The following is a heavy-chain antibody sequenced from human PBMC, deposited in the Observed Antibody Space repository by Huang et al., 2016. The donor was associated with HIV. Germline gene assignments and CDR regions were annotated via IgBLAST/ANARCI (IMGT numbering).Heavy chain of an antibody. CDR2: IRFDGGNK. V-gene: IGHV3-30*02. D-gene: IGHD2-21*02. J-gene: IGHJ4*02. Sequence: QEQLVESGGGVVQPGGSLRFSCATSGFSFSHYGMHWVRQAPGKGLEWVAFIRFDGGNKHNADSAKGRFTISRDNSKKMLFLEMNSLRGDDTAFYYCATDLGGYSFDYWGQGALVSVSS. CDR1: GFSFSHYG. CDR3: ATDLGGYSFDY.